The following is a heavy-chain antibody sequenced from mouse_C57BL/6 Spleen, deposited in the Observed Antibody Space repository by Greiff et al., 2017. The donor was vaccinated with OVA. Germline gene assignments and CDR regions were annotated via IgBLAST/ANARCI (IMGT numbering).Heavy chain of an antibody. J-gene: IGHJ3*01. CDR2: IYPRSGNT. V-gene: IGHV1-81*01. Sequence: QVQLKESGAELARPGASVKLSCKASGYTFTSYGISWVKQRTGQGLEWIGEIYPRSGNTYYNEKFKGKATLTADKSSSTAYMELRSLTSEDSAVYFCARTGSSSPAWFAYWGQGTLVTVSA. CDR1: GYTFTSYG. CDR3: ARTGSSSPAWFAY. D-gene: IGHD1-1*01.